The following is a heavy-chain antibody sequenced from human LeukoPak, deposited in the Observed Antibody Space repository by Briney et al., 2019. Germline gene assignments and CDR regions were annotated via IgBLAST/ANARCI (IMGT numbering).Heavy chain of an antibody. J-gene: IGHJ4*02. Sequence: GGSLRLSCAASGFTFSSYSMNWVRQAPGKGLEWVSSISSSSSYIYYADSVKGRFTISRDNAKNSLYLQMNSLRAEDTAVYYCAREILNYDSSDDFDYWGQGTLVTVSS. V-gene: IGHV3-21*01. CDR2: ISSSSSYI. CDR1: GFTFSSYS. CDR3: AREILNYDSSDDFDY. D-gene: IGHD3-22*01.